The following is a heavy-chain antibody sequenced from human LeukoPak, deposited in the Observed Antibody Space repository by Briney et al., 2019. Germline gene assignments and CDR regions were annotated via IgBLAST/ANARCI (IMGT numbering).Heavy chain of an antibody. V-gene: IGHV1-46*01. CDR2: INPSGDST. CDR3: ARPRIGTSSIAFEI. CDR1: GFTFTTYY. J-gene: IGHJ3*02. D-gene: IGHD1-7*01. Sequence: ASVKVSCKASGFTFTTYYMHWVRQTPGQGLEWMGIINPSGDSTTYAQKFQGRFTMTSDTSTSTVYMELSSLRSEDTAVYYCARPRIGTSSIAFEIWGQGTLVTISS.